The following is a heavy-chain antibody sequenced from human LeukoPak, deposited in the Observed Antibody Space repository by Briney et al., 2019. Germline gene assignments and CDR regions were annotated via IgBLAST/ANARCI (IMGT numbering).Heavy chain of an antibody. D-gene: IGHD3-10*01. CDR1: GFTFSSYS. CDR2: ISSSSSYI. CDR3: AKSRITMVRGSWFDP. J-gene: IGHJ5*02. V-gene: IGHV3-21*01. Sequence: GGSLRLSCAASGFTFSSYSMNWVRQAPGKGLEWVSSISSSSSYIYYADSVKGRFTISRDNAKNSLYLLMNSVRAEDTAVYFCAKSRITMVRGSWFDPWGQGTLVTVSS.